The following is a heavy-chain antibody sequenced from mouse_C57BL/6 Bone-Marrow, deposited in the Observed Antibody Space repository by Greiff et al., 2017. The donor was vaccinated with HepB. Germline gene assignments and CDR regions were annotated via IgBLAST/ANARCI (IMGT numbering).Heavy chain of an antibody. CDR3: AITTVVATKDYAMDY. D-gene: IGHD1-1*01. J-gene: IGHJ4*01. CDR2: IYPRDGST. CDR1: GYTFTDHT. V-gene: IGHV1-78*01. Sequence: VQRVESDAELVKPGASVKISCKVSGYTFTDHTIHWMKQRPEQGLEWIGYIYPRDGSTKYNEKFKGKATLTADKSSSTAYMQLNSLTSEDSAVYFCAITTVVATKDYAMDYWGQGTSVTVSS.